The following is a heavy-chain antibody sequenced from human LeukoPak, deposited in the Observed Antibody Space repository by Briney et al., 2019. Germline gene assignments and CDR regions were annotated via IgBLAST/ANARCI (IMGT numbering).Heavy chain of an antibody. CDR1: GFIFSTYW. V-gene: IGHV3-7*01. CDR2: IKQDGSET. J-gene: IGHJ4*02. Sequence: QPGGSLRLSCAASGFIFSTYWMTWVRQAPGKGLEWAANIKQDGSETYYVDPVKGRFTISRDNAKNSLYLQMHSLRAEDTAVYYCVREGTTVALFDYWGQGSLVTVSS. D-gene: IGHD6-19*01. CDR3: VREGTTVALFDY.